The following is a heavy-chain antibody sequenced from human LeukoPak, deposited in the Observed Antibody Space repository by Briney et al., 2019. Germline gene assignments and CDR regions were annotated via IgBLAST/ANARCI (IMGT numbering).Heavy chain of an antibody. D-gene: IGHD7-27*01. CDR1: GFTFSSYW. CDR3: ARDQPYKLGPNWFDP. Sequence: GGSLRLSCAASGFTFSSYWMHWVRQAPGKGLVWVSRINSDGSSTSYADSVKGRFTISRDNAKNTLYLQMNSLRAEDTAVYYCARDQPYKLGPNWFDPWGQGTLVTVSS. J-gene: IGHJ5*02. V-gene: IGHV3-74*01. CDR2: INSDGSST.